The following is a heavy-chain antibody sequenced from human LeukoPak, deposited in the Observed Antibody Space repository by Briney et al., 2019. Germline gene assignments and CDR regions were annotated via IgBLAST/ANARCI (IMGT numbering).Heavy chain of an antibody. V-gene: IGHV3-23*01. CDR1: GFTFSSYA. CDR2: INSNGGST. Sequence: GGSLRLSCAASGFTFSSYAMSWVRQAPGKGLEWVSLINSNGGSTYYADSVKGRFTVSRDNSKNTLYLQMNSLRAEDTAVYYCAKHSSGWYLTGLDYWGQGTLVTVSS. D-gene: IGHD6-19*01. J-gene: IGHJ4*02. CDR3: AKHSSGWYLTGLDY.